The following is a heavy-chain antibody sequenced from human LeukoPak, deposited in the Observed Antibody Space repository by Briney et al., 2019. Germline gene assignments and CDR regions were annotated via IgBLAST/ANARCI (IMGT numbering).Heavy chain of an antibody. Sequence: TGGSLRLSCAASGFTFSSYWMSWVRNAPGKGLEWVADIKHDGSEKYYVDSLKGRFTISTDSAKNSLYLQINSLRAEDTAVYYCARKDRYGLDYWGQGTLVTVSS. CDR2: IKHDGSEK. V-gene: IGHV3-7*01. D-gene: IGHD3-9*01. J-gene: IGHJ4*02. CDR3: ARKDRYGLDY. CDR1: GFTFSSYW.